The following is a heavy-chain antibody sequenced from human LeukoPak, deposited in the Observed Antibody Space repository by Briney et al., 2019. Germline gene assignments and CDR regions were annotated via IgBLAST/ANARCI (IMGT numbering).Heavy chain of an antibody. CDR1: GYTFTSYD. J-gene: IGHJ4*02. D-gene: IGHD3-22*01. Sequence: GASVKVSCKASGYTFTSYDINWVRQATGQGLEWMGWMNPNSGNTGYAQKFQGRVTMTRNTSISTAYMELSSLRSEDTAVYYCARGDYDSSGYYYVLNYWGQGTLVTVSS. CDR2: MNPNSGNT. CDR3: ARGDYDSSGYYYVLNY. V-gene: IGHV1-8*01.